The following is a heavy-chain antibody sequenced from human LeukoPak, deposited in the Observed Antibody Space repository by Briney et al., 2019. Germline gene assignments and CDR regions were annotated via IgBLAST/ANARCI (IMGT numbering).Heavy chain of an antibody. CDR2: IYYSGST. CDR1: GGSISSGGYY. V-gene: IGHV4-31*03. Sequence: PSQTLSLTCTVSGGSISSGGYYRSWIRQHPGKGLEWIGYIYYSGSTYYNPSLKSRVTISVDTSKNQFSLKLSSVTAADTAVYYCARDTGRERTELLSHDAFDIWGQGTMVTVSS. D-gene: IGHD1-26*01. J-gene: IGHJ3*02. CDR3: ARDTGRERTELLSHDAFDI.